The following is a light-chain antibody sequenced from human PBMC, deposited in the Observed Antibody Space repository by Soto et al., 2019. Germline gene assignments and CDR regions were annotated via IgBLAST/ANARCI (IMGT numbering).Light chain of an antibody. Sequence: EIVLTQSPGTLSLSPGERATLSCRASQSVGNNYLDWYQQKPGQAPRFLIYDASSRATGIPDRFSGSGSGTDFTLTISRLEPEDFAVYYCQQYGSTPLTFGGGTMVEIK. V-gene: IGKV3-20*01. CDR1: QSVGNNY. CDR3: QQYGSTPLT. CDR2: DAS. J-gene: IGKJ4*01.